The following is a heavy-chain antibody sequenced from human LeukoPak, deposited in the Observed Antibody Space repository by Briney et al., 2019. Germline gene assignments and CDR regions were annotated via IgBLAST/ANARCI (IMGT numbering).Heavy chain of an antibody. CDR3: ARDSYNTAMVTGFMDV. D-gene: IGHD5-18*01. V-gene: IGHV3-53*01. J-gene: IGHJ6*02. CDR1: GLTVSSNY. Sequence: GGSLRLSCVASGLTVSSNYMSWVRQAPGKGLEWVSVIYSGGSTYYADSVKGRFTISRDNSKNTLYLQMNSLRAEDTAVYYCARDSYNTAMVTGFMDVWGQGTTVTVSS. CDR2: IYSGGST.